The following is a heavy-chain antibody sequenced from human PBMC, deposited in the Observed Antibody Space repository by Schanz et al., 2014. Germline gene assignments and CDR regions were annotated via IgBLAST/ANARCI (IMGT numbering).Heavy chain of an antibody. CDR1: GFSFSGFG. J-gene: IGHJ6*02. CDR2: ISYDGRNK. D-gene: IGHD3-22*01. V-gene: IGHV3-30*18. Sequence: QVQLVESGGGVVQPGRSLRLSCAGSGFSFSGFGMHWVRQAPGKGLEWGAVISYDGRNKYFADSVKGRFTISRDNSKNTLFLQVNSLRAEDTAVYYCAKDHFGHYDSSGCSDCYYYGMDVWGRGTTVTVSS. CDR3: AKDHFGHYDSSGCSDCYYYGMDV.